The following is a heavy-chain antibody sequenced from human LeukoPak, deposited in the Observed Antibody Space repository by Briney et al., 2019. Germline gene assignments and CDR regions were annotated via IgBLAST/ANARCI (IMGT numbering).Heavy chain of an antibody. Sequence: SETLSLTCTVSVGSITSTPYYWGWIRQPPGKGLEWIGNIFYTGSTYYSPSLKSRVIISVDTSKNQFSLNLSSVTAADTAVYYCARRADGSFSFWGQGTLVTVSS. D-gene: IGHD1-1*01. CDR1: VGSITSTPYY. V-gene: IGHV4-39*01. J-gene: IGHJ4*02. CDR2: IFYTGST. CDR3: ARRADGSFSF.